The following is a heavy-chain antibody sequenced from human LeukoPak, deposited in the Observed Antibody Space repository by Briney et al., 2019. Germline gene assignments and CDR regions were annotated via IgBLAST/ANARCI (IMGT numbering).Heavy chain of an antibody. CDR1: GGSFNFYY. CDR3: ARGLWSNVPSALYS. CDR2: INHSGGT. V-gene: IGHV4-34*01. J-gene: IGHJ4*02. Sequence: SETLSLTCAVYGGSFNFYYWNWLRQSPGRGLEWIGEINHSGGTTYNPSLKSRVIISAGTSKNQFSLNVTSVTAADTAVYYCARGLWSNVPSALYSWGQGTLVTVSS. D-gene: IGHD3-3*01.